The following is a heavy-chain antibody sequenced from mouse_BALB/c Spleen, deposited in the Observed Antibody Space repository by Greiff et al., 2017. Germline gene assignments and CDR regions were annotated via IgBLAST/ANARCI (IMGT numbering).Heavy chain of an antibody. J-gene: IGHJ3*01. D-gene: IGHD1-1*01. CDR3: ARDGAYYGSSPGFAY. Sequence: EVKLVESGGGLVKPGGSLKLSCAASGFTFSSYAMSWVRQSPEKRLEWVAEISSGGSYTYYPDTVTGRFTISRDNAKNTLYLEMSSLRSEDTAMYYCARDGAYYGSSPGFAYWGQGTLVTVSA. CDR2: ISSGGSYT. V-gene: IGHV5-9-4*01. CDR1: GFTFSSYA.